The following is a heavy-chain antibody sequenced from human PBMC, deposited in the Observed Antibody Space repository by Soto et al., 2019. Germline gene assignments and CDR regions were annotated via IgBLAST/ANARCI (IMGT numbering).Heavy chain of an antibody. V-gene: IGHV4-34*01. D-gene: IGHD6-13*01. CDR3: ARGFSIKAGYSSSWYGGDYYYYGMDV. J-gene: IGHJ6*02. CDR2: INHSGST. CDR1: GGSFSGYY. Sequence: SETLSLTCAVYGGSFSGYYWSWIRQPPGKGLEWIGEINHSGSTNYNPSLKSRVTISVDTSKNQFSLKLSSVTAADTAVYYCARGFSIKAGYSSSWYGGDYYYYGMDVWGQGTTVPVSS.